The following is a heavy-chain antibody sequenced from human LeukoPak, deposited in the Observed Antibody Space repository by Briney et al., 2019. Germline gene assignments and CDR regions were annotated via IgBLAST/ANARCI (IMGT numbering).Heavy chain of an antibody. CDR2: INPNSGGT. J-gene: IGHJ4*01. Sequence: ASVKVSCKASGYTFTGYYMHWLRQAPGQGLEWMGWINPNSGGTNYAQKFQGRVTMTRDTSISTAYMELSRLRSDDTAVYYCARDYYGSGSYYPLDYWGHGTLVTVSS. CDR3: ARDYYGSGSYYPLDY. D-gene: IGHD3-10*01. CDR1: GYTFTGYY. V-gene: IGHV1-2*02.